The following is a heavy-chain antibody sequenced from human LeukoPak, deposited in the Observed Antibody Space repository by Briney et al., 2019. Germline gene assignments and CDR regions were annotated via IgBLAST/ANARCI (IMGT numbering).Heavy chain of an antibody. CDR3: AKKQIYDFLPGPFGRVDY. V-gene: IGHV3-30*18. J-gene: IGHJ4*02. CDR2: ISYDRSNK. D-gene: IGHD3-9*01. Sequence: PGRSLRLSCAASGFTFSSYGMHWVRQAPGKGLEWVAVISYDRSNKYYADSVKGRFTISRDNSKNTLYLQMNSLRAEDTAVYYCAKKQIYDFLPGPFGRVDYWGQGTRVTVSS. CDR1: GFTFSSYG.